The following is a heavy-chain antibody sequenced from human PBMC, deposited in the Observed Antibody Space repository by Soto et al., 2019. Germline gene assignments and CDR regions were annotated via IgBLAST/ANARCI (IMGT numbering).Heavy chain of an antibody. CDR1: GGSVTNSSYY. CDR3: VSQRNTVPTQAYFAY. J-gene: IGHJ4*02. Sequence: LSLTCTVSGGSVTNSSYYWGWIRQSPGKGLEWIGSVYYRGRSYSKSSVKSRVTISVDTSKNRFSLSLNSVTASDTAVYFCVSQRNTVPTQAYFAYWGPGALVTVSS. D-gene: IGHD2-2*02. CDR2: VYYRGRS. V-gene: IGHV4-39*01.